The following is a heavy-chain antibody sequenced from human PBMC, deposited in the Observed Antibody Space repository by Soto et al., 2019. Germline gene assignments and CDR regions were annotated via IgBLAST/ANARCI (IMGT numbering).Heavy chain of an antibody. V-gene: IGHV4-39*01. CDR2: IFYSGST. D-gene: IGHD2-15*01. Sequence: SETLSLTCTVSGGSISSSSYYWGWIRQPPGKGLEWIGSIFYSGSTYYNPSLKSRVTISVDTSKNQFSLKLSSVTAADTAVYYCARHLTYCSAGSCYSDFPYYGMHVWGKGTTVT. CDR3: ARHLTYCSAGSCYSDFPYYGMHV. J-gene: IGHJ6*04. CDR1: GGSISSSSYY.